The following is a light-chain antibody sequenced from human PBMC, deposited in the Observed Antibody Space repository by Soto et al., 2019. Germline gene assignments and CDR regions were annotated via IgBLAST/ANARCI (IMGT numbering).Light chain of an antibody. CDR1: QSISSY. J-gene: IGKJ1*01. CDR3: QQSYSTTWT. Sequence: DIQMTQSPSSLSASVGDRVTITCRASQSISSYLNWYQQKPGKAPKLLIYAASSFQSRVPSRFSGSGSGTNFTLTISSLQPEDFATHYCQQSYSTTWTFGQGTKVDIK. V-gene: IGKV1-39*01. CDR2: AAS.